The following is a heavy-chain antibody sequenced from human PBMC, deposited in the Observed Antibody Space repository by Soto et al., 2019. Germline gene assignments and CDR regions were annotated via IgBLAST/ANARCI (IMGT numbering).Heavy chain of an antibody. D-gene: IGHD1-26*01. CDR1: GGSVSSSRCH. CDR3: ARCGITRSYYDAFDI. J-gene: IGHJ3*02. Sequence: SRTCTVSGGSVSSSRCHWCWIRQPLGKGLEWIARIKYSGTTFYNPSLRSRVTLSVDTSENQFALKLSSVTAAVTAVYYCARCGITRSYYDAFDIRGQGTTVTV. CDR2: IKYSGTT. V-gene: IGHV4-39*01.